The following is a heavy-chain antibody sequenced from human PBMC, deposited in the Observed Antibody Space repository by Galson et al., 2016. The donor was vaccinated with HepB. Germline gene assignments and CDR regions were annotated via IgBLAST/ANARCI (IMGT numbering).Heavy chain of an antibody. Sequence: SLRLSCAGSGFIFNSHAMRWVRQAPGKGLELVSAISDIGAKTYHADSVKGRFTISRDNSKNTMYLQMNSLRVEDTAVYYCAARYGEFLMVFDYWGQGTLVTVSS. D-gene: IGHD3-10*01. CDR3: AARYGEFLMVFDY. CDR2: ISDIGAKT. J-gene: IGHJ4*02. V-gene: IGHV3-23*01. CDR1: GFIFNSHA.